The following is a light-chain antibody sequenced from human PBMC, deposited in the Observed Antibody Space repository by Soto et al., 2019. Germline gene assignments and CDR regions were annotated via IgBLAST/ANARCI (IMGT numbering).Light chain of an antibody. CDR3: QQSYSTPPPT. J-gene: IGKJ4*01. Sequence: DIVMTQSPDSLAVSLGERATINCKSSQSVLFSSNNKNYLAWYQQKPGQPPKLLISWASTRESGVPDRFSGSGSETDFTLTISSLQAEDVAVYHCQQSYSTPPPTFGGGTKVEIK. V-gene: IGKV4-1*01. CDR1: QSVLFSSNNKNY. CDR2: WAS.